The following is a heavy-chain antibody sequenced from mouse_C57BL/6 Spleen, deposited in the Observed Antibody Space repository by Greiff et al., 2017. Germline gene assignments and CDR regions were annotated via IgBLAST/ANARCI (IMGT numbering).Heavy chain of an antibody. J-gene: IGHJ2*01. CDR2: ISSGSSTI. CDR1: GFTFSDYG. D-gene: IGHD2-3*01. V-gene: IGHV5-17*01. Sequence: DVKLVESGGGLVKPGGSLKLSCAASGFTFSDYGMHWVRQAPEKGLEWVAYISSGSSTIYYADTVKGRFTISRDNAKNTLFLQMTSLRSEDTAMYYCARDGYYVPYYFDYWGQGTTLTVSS. CDR3: ARDGYYVPYYFDY.